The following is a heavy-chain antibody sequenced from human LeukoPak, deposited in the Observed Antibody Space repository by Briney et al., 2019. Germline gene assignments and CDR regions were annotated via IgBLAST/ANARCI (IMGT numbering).Heavy chain of an antibody. D-gene: IGHD3-22*01. CDR3: ATLTYYYDSSGYYYFDY. CDR1: GFTFSSYG. Sequence: PGGSLRLSCAASGFTFSSYGMHWVRQAPGKGLEWVAVISYDGSNKYYADSVKGRFTISRDNSKNTLYLQMNSLRAEDTAVYYCATLTYYYDSSGYYYFDYWGQGTLVTVSS. CDR2: ISYDGSNK. V-gene: IGHV3-30*03. J-gene: IGHJ4*02.